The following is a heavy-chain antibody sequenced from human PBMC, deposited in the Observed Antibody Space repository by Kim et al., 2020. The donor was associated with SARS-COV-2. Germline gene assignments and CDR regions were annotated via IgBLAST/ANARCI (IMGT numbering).Heavy chain of an antibody. D-gene: IGHD6-13*01. CDR1: GGTFSSYA. CDR3: ARDSDSSSWEFDY. V-gene: IGHV1-69*13. CDR2: IIPIFGTA. J-gene: IGHJ4*02. Sequence: SVKVSCKASGGTFSSYAISWVRQAPGQGLEWMGGIIPIFGTANYAQKFQGRVTITADESTSTAYMELSSLRSEDTAVYYCARDSDSSSWEFDYWGQGTLVTVSS.